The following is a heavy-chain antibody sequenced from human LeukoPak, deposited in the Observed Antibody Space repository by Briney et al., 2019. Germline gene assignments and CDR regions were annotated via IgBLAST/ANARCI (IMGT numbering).Heavy chain of an antibody. CDR1: GFIFSNYG. CDR2: ISGSGGGT. Sequence: GGSLRLSCAATGFIFSNYGLSWVRQAPGKGLDGVSVISGSGGGTYYADSVKGRFTISRDNSKNTVYLQMNSLRAEDTAVYYCVKARMPHCGTDCLESWGQGTLVTVSS. D-gene: IGHD2-21*02. CDR3: VKARMPHCGTDCLES. V-gene: IGHV3-23*01. J-gene: IGHJ4*02.